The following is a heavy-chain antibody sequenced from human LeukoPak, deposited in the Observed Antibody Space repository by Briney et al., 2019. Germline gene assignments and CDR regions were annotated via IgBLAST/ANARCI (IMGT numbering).Heavy chain of an antibody. Sequence: GASVKVSCKASGYTFTNYDVNWVRQATGQGLEWMGWMNPTSGKAGFAQRFQGRVSMTRNISISTAYMELSSLRSEDTAVYYCARDFFDGHGYTFYYGMDVWGQGTTVTVSS. CDR1: GYTFTNYD. J-gene: IGHJ6*02. CDR3: ARDFFDGHGYTFYYGMDV. D-gene: IGHD3-22*01. CDR2: MNPTSGKA. V-gene: IGHV1-8*01.